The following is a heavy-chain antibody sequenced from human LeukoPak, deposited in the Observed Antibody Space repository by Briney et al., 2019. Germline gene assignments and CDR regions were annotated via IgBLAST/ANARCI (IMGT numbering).Heavy chain of an antibody. CDR2: ISSSGSYI. Sequence: GGSLRLSCAASGFTFSSYSMNWVRQAPGKGLEWVSSISSSGSYIYYADSVKGRFTISRDNAKNSLYLQMNSLRAEDTAVYYCARGSSGYKIGYWGQGTLVTVSS. V-gene: IGHV3-21*01. D-gene: IGHD5-12*01. J-gene: IGHJ4*02. CDR1: GFTFSSYS. CDR3: ARGSSGYKIGY.